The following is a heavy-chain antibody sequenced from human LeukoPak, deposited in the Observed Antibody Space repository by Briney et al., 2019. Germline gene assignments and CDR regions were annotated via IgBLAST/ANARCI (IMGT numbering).Heavy chain of an antibody. V-gene: IGHV4-34*01. CDR1: GGSLSGYY. CDR2: INHRGST. Sequence: SETLSLTCAVYGGSLSGYYRSWIRQPPGKGREGIGEINHRGSTNYNPSLTSRLTISVDTSKNQYSLTLSSVTAADTAVYYCAMSGYRRYFDLWGRGTLVTVPS. J-gene: IGHJ2*01. CDR3: AMSGYRRYFDL. D-gene: IGHD3-3*01.